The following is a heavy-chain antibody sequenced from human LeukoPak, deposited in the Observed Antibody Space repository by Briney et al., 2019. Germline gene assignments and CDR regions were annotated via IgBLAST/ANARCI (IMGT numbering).Heavy chain of an antibody. CDR2: IKQDGSEK. J-gene: IGHJ4*02. Sequence: GSLRLSCAASGFTFSRYWMSWVRQAPGKGLEWVANIKQDGSEKYYVDSVKGRFTISRDNAKNSLYLQMNSLRAEDTAVYYCARDSDIVAIDYWGQGTLVTVSS. V-gene: IGHV3-7*01. CDR3: ARDSDIVAIDY. D-gene: IGHD5-12*01. CDR1: GFTFSRYW.